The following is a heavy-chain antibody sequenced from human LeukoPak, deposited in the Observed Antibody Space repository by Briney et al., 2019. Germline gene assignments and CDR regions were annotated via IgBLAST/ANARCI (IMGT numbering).Heavy chain of an antibody. J-gene: IGHJ3*02. CDR2: ISDSGGST. CDR1: GFTFSISA. Sequence: GGSLRLSCAASGFTFSISAMSWVRQAPGKGLEWVSGISDSGGSTYYADSVKGRFTISRDNSKNTLYLQMNSLRAEDTAVYYCAKGSYCTNGVCYDAGAFDIWGQGTMVTVSS. CDR3: AKGSYCTNGVCYDAGAFDI. D-gene: IGHD2-8*01. V-gene: IGHV3-23*01.